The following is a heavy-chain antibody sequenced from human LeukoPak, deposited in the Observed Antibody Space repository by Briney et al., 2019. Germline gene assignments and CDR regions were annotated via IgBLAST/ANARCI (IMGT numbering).Heavy chain of an antibody. Sequence: PSETLSLTCAVSGGSISGYYWSWIRQPPGKGLEWIGEINHSGSTNYNPSLKSRVTISVDTSKNQFSLKLSSVTAADTAVYYCARSQGSSGWYALYYYYGMDVWGQGTTVTVSS. CDR1: GGSISGYY. D-gene: IGHD6-19*01. CDR3: ARSQGSSGWYALYYYYGMDV. J-gene: IGHJ6*02. V-gene: IGHV4-34*01. CDR2: INHSGST.